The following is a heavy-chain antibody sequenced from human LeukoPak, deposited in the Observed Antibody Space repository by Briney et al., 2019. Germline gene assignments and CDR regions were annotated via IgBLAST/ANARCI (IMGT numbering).Heavy chain of an antibody. CDR3: ARDRWELTPAKGWFDS. D-gene: IGHD1-26*01. CDR1: GDSMTNYY. J-gene: IGHJ5*01. V-gene: IGHV4-4*07. Sequence: PSETLSLTCAVSGDSMTNYYWSWIRQPAGQGLEWIGHIYVSGRTNNNPSFKSRVSMSIDTSKKQFSLNLTSVSAADTAVYFCARDRWELTPAKGWFDSWGQGTLVTVSS. CDR2: IYVSGRT.